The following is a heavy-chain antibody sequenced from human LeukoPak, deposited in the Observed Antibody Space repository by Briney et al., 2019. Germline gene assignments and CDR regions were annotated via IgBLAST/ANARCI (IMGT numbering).Heavy chain of an antibody. CDR3: AKGVVVVPAAPDY. CDR2: ISGSGGST. D-gene: IGHD2-2*01. CDR1: GFTFSSYA. J-gene: IGHJ4*02. V-gene: IGHV3-23*01. Sequence: GGSLRLSCAASGFTFSSYAMSWVRQAPGKGLEWVSAISGSGGSTYYADSVKGRFTVSRDNSKNTLYLQMNSLRAEDTAVYYCAKGVVVVPAAPDYWGQGTLVTVSS.